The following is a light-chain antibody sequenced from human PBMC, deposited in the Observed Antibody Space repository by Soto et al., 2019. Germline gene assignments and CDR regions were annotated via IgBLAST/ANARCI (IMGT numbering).Light chain of an antibody. Sequence: EIVMTQSPATLSVSLGERDTLSCRASQSVSSNLDWYRQKPGQAPRVLIYGASTRATGIPARFSGSGSGTEFTLTISSLQSEDFPVYYCQQYNNWPPYTFGHGTTLQIK. J-gene: IGKJ2*01. V-gene: IGKV3-15*01. CDR1: QSVSSN. CDR3: QQYNNWPPYT. CDR2: GAS.